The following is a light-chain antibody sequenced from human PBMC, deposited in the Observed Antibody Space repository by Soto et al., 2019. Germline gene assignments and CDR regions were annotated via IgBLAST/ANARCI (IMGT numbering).Light chain of an antibody. Sequence: IMLTQSPATLSLSPGERATLSCRASQSVTSNIAWYQQKPGQAPRLLIFGASKRATGIPDRFSGSGSGRDFTLTISGLEPEDFAVYYCQQYGSSPLISFGQGTRLENK. J-gene: IGKJ5*01. CDR3: QQYGSSPLIS. CDR2: GAS. V-gene: IGKV3-20*01. CDR1: QSVTSN.